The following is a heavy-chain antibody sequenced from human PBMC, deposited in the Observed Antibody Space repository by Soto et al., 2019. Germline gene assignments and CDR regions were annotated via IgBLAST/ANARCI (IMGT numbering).Heavy chain of an antibody. Sequence: ASVTVSCKASGFSFTSSSVQWVRQARGQRLEWIGWTVVGTGHTNYAQKFQERVTISTDMSTNTSYMEVNSLRSDDTAVYYCTASREGGEYGANSAFDYWGQGTLVTVSS. CDR2: TVVGTGHT. V-gene: IGHV1-58*01. J-gene: IGHJ4*02. CDR3: TASREGGEYGANSAFDY. CDR1: GFSFTSSS. D-gene: IGHD4-17*01.